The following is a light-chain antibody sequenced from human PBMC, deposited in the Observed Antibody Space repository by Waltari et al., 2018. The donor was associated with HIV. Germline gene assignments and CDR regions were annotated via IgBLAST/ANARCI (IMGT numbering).Light chain of an antibody. CDR3: QSYDSSLSEV. V-gene: IGLV1-40*01. CDR2: GNS. Sequence: QSVLTQPPSVSGAPGQRVTISCTGSSSNIGAGYDVHWYQQLPGTAPKLLIYGNSNRPSGVPDRFSGSKSGTSASRAITGLQAEDEADYYCQSYDSSLSEVFGGGTKLTVL. J-gene: IGLJ3*02. CDR1: SSNIGAGYD.